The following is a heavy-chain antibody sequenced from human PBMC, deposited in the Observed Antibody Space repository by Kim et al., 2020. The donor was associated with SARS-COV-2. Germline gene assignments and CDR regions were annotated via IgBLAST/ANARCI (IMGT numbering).Heavy chain of an antibody. V-gene: IGHV3-23*01. D-gene: IGHD1-7*01. J-gene: IGHJ6*02. Sequence: KGRFTISRDNAKNTLYLQMNSRRAEDTAVYYCAKAGGGHRTSYYYYGMDVWGQGTTVTVSS. CDR3: AKAGGGHRTSYYYYGMDV.